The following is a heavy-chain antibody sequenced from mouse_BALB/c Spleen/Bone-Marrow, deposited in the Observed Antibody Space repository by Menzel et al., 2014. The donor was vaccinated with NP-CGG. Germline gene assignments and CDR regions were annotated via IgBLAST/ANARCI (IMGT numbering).Heavy chain of an antibody. Sequence: EVKLVESGGGLVQPGGSLRLSCAPSGFTFXDYYMSWVRQPPGKALEWLGFIRNKANGYTTEYSTSVKGRFTISRDNSQSILYLQMNTLRAEDSATYYCARGVVATDYWGQGTTLTVSS. CDR1: GFTFXDYY. J-gene: IGHJ2*01. CDR2: IRNKANGYTT. D-gene: IGHD1-1*01. V-gene: IGHV7-3*02. CDR3: ARGVVATDY.